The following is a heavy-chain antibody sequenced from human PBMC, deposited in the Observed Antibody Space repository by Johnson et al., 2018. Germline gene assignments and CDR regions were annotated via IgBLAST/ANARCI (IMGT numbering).Heavy chain of an antibody. CDR2: ISSSSSTI. CDR1: GFTFSSYS. D-gene: IGHD4-17*01. Sequence: VQLVQSGGGLVQPGGSLRPSCAASGFTFSSYSMNWVRQAPGKGLEWVSYISSSSSTIYYADAVKGHFTIARDNAKNSLYLQMNSLGAEDTAVYYCARNYDYGDYYYYMDVWGKGTTVTVSS. CDR3: ARNYDYGDYYYYMDV. V-gene: IGHV3-48*01. J-gene: IGHJ6*03.